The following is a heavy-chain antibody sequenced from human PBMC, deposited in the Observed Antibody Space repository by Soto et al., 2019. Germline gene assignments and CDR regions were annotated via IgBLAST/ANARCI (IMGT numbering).Heavy chain of an antibody. CDR1: GFTFSSYA. CDR3: ARVGIAEHYYYYGMDV. Sequence: PGGSLRLSCAASGFTFSSYAIHWVRQATGKGLEWVAVISYDGSNKYYADSVKGRFTISRDNSKNTLYLQMNSLRAEDTAVYYCARVGIAEHYYYYGMDVWGQGTTVTGS. D-gene: IGHD6-13*01. V-gene: IGHV3-30-3*01. J-gene: IGHJ6*02. CDR2: ISYDGSNK.